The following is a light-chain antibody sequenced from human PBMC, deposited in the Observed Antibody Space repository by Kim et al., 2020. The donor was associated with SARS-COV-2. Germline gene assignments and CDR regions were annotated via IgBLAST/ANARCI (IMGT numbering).Light chain of an antibody. Sequence: SASLGDRVTITCRASQSISSWVAWYQQKPGKAPTLLIYKASSLESGVPSRFSGSGSGTEFTLTISSLQPDDFATYYCQQYTSYPLTFGGGTKLEIK. CDR2: KAS. CDR1: QSISSW. CDR3: QQYTSYPLT. V-gene: IGKV1-5*03. J-gene: IGKJ4*01.